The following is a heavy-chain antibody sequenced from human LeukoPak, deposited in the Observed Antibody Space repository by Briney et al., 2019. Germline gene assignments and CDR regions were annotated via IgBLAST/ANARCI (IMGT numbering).Heavy chain of an antibody. CDR1: GGSISSYY. V-gene: IGHV4-59*01. CDR3: ARDQVRYYYDSSGVNYYYYYGMDV. CDR2: IYYSGRT. D-gene: IGHD3-22*01. J-gene: IGHJ6*02. Sequence: SETLSLTCTVSGGSISSYYWSWIRQPPGKGLEWLGYIYYSGRTNYNPSLKSRVTISVDTSKNQFSLKLSSVTAADTAVYYCARDQVRYYYDSSGVNYYYYYGMDVWGQGTTVTVSS.